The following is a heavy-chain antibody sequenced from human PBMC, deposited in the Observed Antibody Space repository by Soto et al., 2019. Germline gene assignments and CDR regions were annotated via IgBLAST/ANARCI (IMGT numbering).Heavy chain of an antibody. CDR3: AKDPMYCSSTSCYAGYYYYMDV. J-gene: IGHJ6*03. Sequence: EVQLLESGGGLVQPGGSLRLSCAASGFTFSSYAMSWVRQAPGKGLEWVSAISGSGGSTYYADSVKGRFTISRDNSKNTLYLQMNSLRAEDTAVYYCAKDPMYCSSTSCYAGYYYYMDVWGKGTTVTVSS. V-gene: IGHV3-23*01. CDR2: ISGSGGST. D-gene: IGHD2-2*01. CDR1: GFTFSSYA.